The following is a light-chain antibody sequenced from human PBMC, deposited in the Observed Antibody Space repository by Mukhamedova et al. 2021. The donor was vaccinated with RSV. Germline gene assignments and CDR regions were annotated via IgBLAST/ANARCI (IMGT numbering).Light chain of an antibody. Sequence: WYQRRVHGKAPKLLIYKASSLESGVPSRFSGSGSGTEFTLTISSLQPDDFATYYCQQYNRPITFGQGTRLEIK. V-gene: IGKV1-5*03. CDR2: KAS. CDR3: QQYNRPIT. J-gene: IGKJ5*01.